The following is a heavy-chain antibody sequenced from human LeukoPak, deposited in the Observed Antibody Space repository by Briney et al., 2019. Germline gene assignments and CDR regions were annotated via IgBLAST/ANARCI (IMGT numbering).Heavy chain of an antibody. D-gene: IGHD5-18*01. V-gene: IGHV3-48*04. CDR2: ISSSSGTI. Sequence: GGSLRLSCAASGFTFSSYSMNWVRQAPGKGLEWVSYISSSSGTIYYADSVKGRFTISRDNAKNSLYLQMNSLRAEDTAVYYCARDEYRNAYWGQGTLVTVSS. CDR3: ARDEYRNAY. J-gene: IGHJ4*02. CDR1: GFTFSSYS.